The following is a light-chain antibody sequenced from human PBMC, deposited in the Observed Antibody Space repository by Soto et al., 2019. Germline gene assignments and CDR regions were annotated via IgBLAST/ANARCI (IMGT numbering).Light chain of an antibody. CDR2: RNN. Sequence: QSVLTQSPSASGTPGQTVTISCSGSSGTNYVYWYQQLPGTAPKLLIYRNNQRPSGVPDRFSGSKSGTSASLAISGLRSEDEADYYCAAWDDSLSGCYGFGTGTKVTVL. V-gene: IGLV1-47*01. CDR1: SGTNY. J-gene: IGLJ1*01. CDR3: AAWDDSLSGCYG.